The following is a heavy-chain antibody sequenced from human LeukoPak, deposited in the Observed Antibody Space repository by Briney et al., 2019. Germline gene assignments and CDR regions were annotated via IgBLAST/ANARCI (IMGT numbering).Heavy chain of an antibody. Sequence: SETLSLTCTVSGGSISSGGYYWSWIRQHPGKGLEWIGYIYYSGSTYYNPSLKSRVTISVDTSKNQFSLKLSSVTAADTAVYYCARGTKILRPDYYYGMDVWGRGTTVTVSS. J-gene: IGHJ6*02. CDR2: IYYSGST. V-gene: IGHV4-31*03. CDR3: ARGTKILRPDYYYGMDV. CDR1: GGSISSGGYY. D-gene: IGHD1-7*01.